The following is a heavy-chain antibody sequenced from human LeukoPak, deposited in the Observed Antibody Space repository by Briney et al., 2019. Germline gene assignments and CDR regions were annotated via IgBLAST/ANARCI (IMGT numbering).Heavy chain of an antibody. J-gene: IGHJ6*03. D-gene: IGHD6-19*01. CDR1: GGTFSSYA. CDR3: ARGSAVAYYYYYYMDV. Sequence: SVKVSCKASGGTFSSYAISWARQAPGQGLEWMGGIIPIFGTANYAQKFQGRVTITADESTSTAYMELSSLRSEDTAVYYCARGSAVAYYYYYYMDVWGKGTTVTVSS. CDR2: IIPIFGTA. V-gene: IGHV1-69*13.